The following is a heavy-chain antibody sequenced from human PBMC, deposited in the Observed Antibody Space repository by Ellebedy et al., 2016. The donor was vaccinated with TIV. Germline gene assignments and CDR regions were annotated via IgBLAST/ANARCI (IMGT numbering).Heavy chain of an antibody. CDR1: GGSTSSSRYY. J-gene: IGHJ5*02. V-gene: IGHV4-39*07. CDR3: ARINLYGDTSPGWFDP. CDR2: IYYSGST. Sequence: MPSETLSLTCTVSGGSTSSSRYYWGWIRQPPGKGLEWIGSIYYSGSTYYNPSLKSRVTITVDTSKNQFSLKLSSVTAADTAVYYCARINLYGDTSPGWFDPWGQGTLVTVSS. D-gene: IGHD4-17*01.